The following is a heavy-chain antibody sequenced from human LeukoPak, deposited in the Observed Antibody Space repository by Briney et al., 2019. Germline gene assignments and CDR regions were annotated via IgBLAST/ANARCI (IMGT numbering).Heavy chain of an antibody. V-gene: IGHV3-23*01. J-gene: IGHJ4*02. Sequence: GGSLRLSCTVSGFTVSSNSMSWVRQAPGKGLEWVSAISVSGGRTYYADAVEGRFTISRDNTKNTLYLQMNSLRAEDTAVYYCAKDGYDSSGYYYFDYWGQGTLVTVSS. CDR1: GFTVSSNS. CDR2: ISVSGGRT. D-gene: IGHD3-22*01. CDR3: AKDGYDSSGYYYFDY.